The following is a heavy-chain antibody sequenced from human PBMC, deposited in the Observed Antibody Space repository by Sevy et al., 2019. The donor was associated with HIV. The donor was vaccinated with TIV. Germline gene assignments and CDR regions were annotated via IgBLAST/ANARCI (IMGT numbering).Heavy chain of an antibody. V-gene: IGHV3-21*01. J-gene: IGHJ4*02. CDR2: ISSSSNYI. Sequence: GGSLRLSCVVSGFTFSKYPMNWVRQAPGKGLEWVSSISSSSNYIYNGDSVKGRFTSSRDNAKNSLYLQMNSLRADDTAVCYCVSDGGCSSSSCLLYFDYWGQGILVTVSS. CDR1: GFTFSKYP. D-gene: IGHD2-15*01. CDR3: VSDGGCSSSSCLLYFDY.